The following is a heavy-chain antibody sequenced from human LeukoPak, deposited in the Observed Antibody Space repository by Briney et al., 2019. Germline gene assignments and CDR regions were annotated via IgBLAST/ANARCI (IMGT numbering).Heavy chain of an antibody. V-gene: IGHV4-39*07. Sequence: SETLSLTCTVSGGSISSSSYYWGWIRQPPGKGLEWIGSIYYSGSTNYNPSLKSRVTMSVDTSKNQFSLKLSSVTAADTAVYYCARDGWHYYGSGSYFGGFDPWGQGTLVTVSS. CDR1: GGSISSSSYY. CDR2: IYYSGST. J-gene: IGHJ5*02. CDR3: ARDGWHYYGSGSYFGGFDP. D-gene: IGHD3-10*01.